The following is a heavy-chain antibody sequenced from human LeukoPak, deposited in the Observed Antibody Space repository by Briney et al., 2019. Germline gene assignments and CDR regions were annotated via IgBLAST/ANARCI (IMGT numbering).Heavy chain of an antibody. CDR1: GGSISTYY. CDR2: IYYSGTT. D-gene: IGHD1-1*01. CDR3: ARRSTKENGFDF. J-gene: IGHJ4*02. Sequence: SETLSLTCTVSGGSISTYYWSWIRQPPGKGLEWIGTIYYSGTTYYNPSLGSRVTISLDTSKKQFSLKLTSVTAADTAVYYCARRSTKENGFDFWGQGTLVTVSS. V-gene: IGHV4-59*08.